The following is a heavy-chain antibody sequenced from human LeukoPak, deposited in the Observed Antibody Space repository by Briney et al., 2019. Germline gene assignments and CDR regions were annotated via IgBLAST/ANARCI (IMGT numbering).Heavy chain of an antibody. J-gene: IGHJ4*02. D-gene: IGHD3-10*01. CDR1: GFTFSPYA. CDR3: ARDSPMLRGVTGY. V-gene: IGHV3-30*03. CDR2: ISNDGSNK. Sequence: PGGSLRLSCAASGFTFSPYAMHWVRQAPGKGLEWVALISNDGSNKYYADSVKGRFTISRDNSKNTLDLQMNSLRVEDTAVYYCARDSPMLRGVTGYWGQGTLVIVSS.